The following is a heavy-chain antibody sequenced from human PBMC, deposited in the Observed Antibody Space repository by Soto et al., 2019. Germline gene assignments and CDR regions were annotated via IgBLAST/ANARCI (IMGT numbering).Heavy chain of an antibody. CDR3: ARGGAGSPDY. Sequence: GGSLRLSCAASGFGFSGYGMNWVRQAPGKGLEWVAYISSSSGNPTYADSVRGRFTISRDNAKNSLYLQMNSLRDEDTAIYYCARGGAGSPDYWGQGTLVTVSS. D-gene: IGHD1-1*01. CDR2: ISSSSGNP. J-gene: IGHJ4*02. V-gene: IGHV3-48*02. CDR1: GFGFSGYG.